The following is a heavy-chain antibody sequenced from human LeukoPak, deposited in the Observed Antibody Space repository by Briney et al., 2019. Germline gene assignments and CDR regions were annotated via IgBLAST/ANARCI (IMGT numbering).Heavy chain of an antibody. Sequence: SETLSLTCAVYGGSFSGYYWSWIRQPPGKGLEWIGEINHSGSTNYNPSLKSRVTMSVDTSKNQFSLKLSSVTAADTAVYYCARLTVTATFDYWGQGTLVTVSS. CDR2: INHSGST. J-gene: IGHJ4*02. D-gene: IGHD4-17*01. CDR1: GGSFSGYY. V-gene: IGHV4-34*01. CDR3: ARLTVTATFDY.